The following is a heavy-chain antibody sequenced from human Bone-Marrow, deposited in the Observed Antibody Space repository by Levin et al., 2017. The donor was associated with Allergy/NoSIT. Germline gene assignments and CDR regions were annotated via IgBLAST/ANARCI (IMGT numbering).Heavy chain of an antibody. V-gene: IGHV3-48*03. J-gene: IGHJ6*02. CDR3: ARDRWIYYYYYGMDV. CDR1: GFTFSSYE. CDR2: ISSSGSTI. D-gene: IGHD5-12*01. Sequence: GGSLRLSCAASGFTFSSYEMNWVRQAPGKGLEWVSYISSSGSTIYYADSVKGRFTISRDNAKNSLYLQMNSLRAEDTAVYYCARDRWIYYYYYGMDVWGQGTTVTVSS.